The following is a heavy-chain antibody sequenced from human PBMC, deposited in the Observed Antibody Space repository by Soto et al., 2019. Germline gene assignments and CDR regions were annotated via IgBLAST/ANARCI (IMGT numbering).Heavy chain of an antibody. CDR2: IWYDGSNK. Sequence: QVQLVESGGGVVQPGRSLRLSCAASGFTFSSYGMHWVRRAPGKGLEWVAVIWYDGSNKYYADSVKGRFTISRDNSKNTLYLQMNSLRAEDTAVYYCARETDSSSWYLSMHYWGQGTLVTVSS. CDR3: ARETDSSSWYLSMHY. J-gene: IGHJ4*02. V-gene: IGHV3-33*01. D-gene: IGHD6-13*01. CDR1: GFTFSSYG.